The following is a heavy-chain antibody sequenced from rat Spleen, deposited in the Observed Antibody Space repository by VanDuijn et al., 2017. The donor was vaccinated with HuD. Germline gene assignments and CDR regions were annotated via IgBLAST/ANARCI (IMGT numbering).Heavy chain of an antibody. Sequence: EVQLVESGGGSVQPGRSLKLSCAASGFTFSNYGMAWVRQAPTKGLEWVATISSDGRRNYYRDSVKGRFTISRDNAKSTLSLQMDSLRSEDTATYYCARRHYGYTDYFDYWGQGVMVTVSS. CDR1: GFTFSNYG. D-gene: IGHD1-9*01. J-gene: IGHJ2*01. V-gene: IGHV5-29*01. CDR2: ISSDGRRN. CDR3: ARRHYGYTDYFDY.